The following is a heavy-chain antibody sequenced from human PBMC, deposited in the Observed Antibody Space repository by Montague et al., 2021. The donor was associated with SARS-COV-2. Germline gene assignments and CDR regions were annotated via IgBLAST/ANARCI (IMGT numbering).Heavy chain of an antibody. CDR3: ARRTWGDSGVFDI. CDR2: SIIVGAP. J-gene: IGHJ3*02. Sequence: SETLSLTCVVSGGSISSGNWWSWVRQPPGKGLEWIGESIIVGAPATKYNPSLKSRVTLSADKSKNQFSLRVTSVTAADTAVYYCARRTWGDSGVFDIWGRGTKVIVSS. D-gene: IGHD2-21*02. V-gene: IGHV4-4*02. CDR1: GGSISSGNW.